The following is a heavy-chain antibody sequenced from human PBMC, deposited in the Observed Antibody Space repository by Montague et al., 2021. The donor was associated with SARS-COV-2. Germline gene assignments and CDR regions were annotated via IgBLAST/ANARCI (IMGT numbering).Heavy chain of an antibody. J-gene: IGHJ5*02. V-gene: IGHV4-39*01. CDR3: TGQRWRGRFDP. CDR1: GGSVYSNADHLNSDY. D-gene: IGHD2-15*01. CDR2: VHWRGQT. Sequence: SETLSLTCDVSGGSVYSNADHLNSDYWAWVRQSPGRGLECIGSVHWRGQTWQNPSFRGRLTMSVDTSKNSVSLRLTSVTSAATAMYYCTGQRWRGRFDPWGLGTLVIVSS.